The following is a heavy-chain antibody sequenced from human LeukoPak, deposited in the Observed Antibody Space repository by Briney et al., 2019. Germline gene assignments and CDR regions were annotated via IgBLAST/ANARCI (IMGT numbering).Heavy chain of an antibody. J-gene: IGHJ4*02. V-gene: IGHV3-23*01. CDR1: GFTFSSYA. D-gene: IGHD1-26*01. CDR2: ISGSGGGT. CDR3: AKDPGIVGAPPPYDY. Sequence: HPGGSLRLSCAASGFTFSSYAMSWVRQAPGKGLEWVSAISGSGGGTYYADSVKGRFTISRDNSKNTLYLQMNSLRAEDTAVYYCAKDPGIVGAPPPYDYWGQGTLVTVSS.